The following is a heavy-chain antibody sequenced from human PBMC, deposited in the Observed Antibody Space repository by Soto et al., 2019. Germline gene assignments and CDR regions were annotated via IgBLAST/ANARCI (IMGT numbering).Heavy chain of an antibody. CDR1: GGSISSSSYY. CDR3: AREERSGWSPYYFDY. J-gene: IGHJ4*02. D-gene: IGHD6-19*01. CDR2: IYYSGST. V-gene: IGHV4-39*07. Sequence: TSETLSLTCTVSGGSISSSSYYWGWIRQPPGKGLEWIGSIYYSGSTNYNPSLKSRVTISVDTSKNQFSLKLSSVTAADTAVYYCAREERSGWSPYYFDYWGQGTLVTVSS.